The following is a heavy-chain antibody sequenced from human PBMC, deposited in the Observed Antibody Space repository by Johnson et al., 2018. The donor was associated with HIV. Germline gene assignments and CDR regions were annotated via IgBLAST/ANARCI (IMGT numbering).Heavy chain of an antibody. J-gene: IGHJ3*02. CDR1: GYTFSSYA. V-gene: IGHV3-30*14. CDR3: ARDAVTPI. Sequence: QVQLVESGGGLVKPGGSLRLSCAASGYTFSSYAMHWVRQAPGKGLEWVAVISYDGSNKYYADSVKGRFTISRDNSKNTLYLQMGSLRAEDMAAYYCARDAVTPIWGQGTMVTVSS. CDR2: ISYDGSNK. D-gene: IGHD4-17*01.